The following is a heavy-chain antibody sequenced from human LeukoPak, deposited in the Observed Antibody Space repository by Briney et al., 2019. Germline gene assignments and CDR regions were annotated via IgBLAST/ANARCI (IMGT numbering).Heavy chain of an antibody. CDR1: GFTFSSYS. CDR3: ASFYCSSTSCYGSY. Sequence: PGGSLRLSCAASGFTFSSYSMNWVRQAPGKGLEWVSSISSSSSYIYYADSVKGRFTISRDNAKNSLYLQMNSLRAEDTAVYYCASFYCSSTSCYGSYWGQGTLVTVSS. CDR2: ISSSSSYI. J-gene: IGHJ4*02. V-gene: IGHV3-21*01. D-gene: IGHD2-2*01.